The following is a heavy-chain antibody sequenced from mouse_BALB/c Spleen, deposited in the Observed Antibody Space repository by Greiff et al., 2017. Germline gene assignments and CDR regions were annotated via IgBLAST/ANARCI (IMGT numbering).Heavy chain of an antibody. D-gene: IGHD2-4*01. CDR3: ARGGYYDYPYWYFDV. Sequence: VKLVESGPGLVAPSQSLSITCTVSGFSLTGYGVNWVRQPPGKGLEWLGMIWGDGSTDYNSALKSRLSISKDNSKSQVFLKMNSLQTDDTARYYCARGGYYDYPYWYFDVWGAGTTVTVSS. CDR2: IWGDGST. V-gene: IGHV2-6-7*01. CDR1: GFSLTGYG. J-gene: IGHJ1*01.